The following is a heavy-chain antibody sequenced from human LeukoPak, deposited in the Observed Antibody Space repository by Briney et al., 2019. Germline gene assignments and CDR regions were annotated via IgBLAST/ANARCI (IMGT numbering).Heavy chain of an antibody. CDR2: ISYDGTDR. J-gene: IGHJ4*02. D-gene: IGHD6-13*01. V-gene: IGHV3-30-3*01. Sequence: QPGRSLRLSCAASGXTFTNYAVHWVRQAPGKGLESVALISYDGTDRYYANSVKGRFTISRDNSDNTLYLQVNSLRAEDTAVYYCARYAWSLGPAPGTPLFDYWGRGTLVTVSS. CDR1: GXTFTNYA. CDR3: ARYAWSLGPAPGTPLFDY.